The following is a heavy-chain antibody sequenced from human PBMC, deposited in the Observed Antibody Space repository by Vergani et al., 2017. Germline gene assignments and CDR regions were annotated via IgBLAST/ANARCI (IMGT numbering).Heavy chain of an antibody. CDR3: ARSGTYSSSPADY. J-gene: IGHJ4*02. CDR2: ISGSGGST. Sequence: EVQLLESGGGLVQPGGSLRLSCAASGFTFSSYAMSWVRQAPGKGLEWVSAISGSGGSTYYADSVKGRFTISRDNSKNTLYLQMNSLRAEDTAVYYCARSGTYSSSPADYWGQGTLVTVSS. V-gene: IGHV3-23*01. D-gene: IGHD6-13*01. CDR1: GFTFSSYA.